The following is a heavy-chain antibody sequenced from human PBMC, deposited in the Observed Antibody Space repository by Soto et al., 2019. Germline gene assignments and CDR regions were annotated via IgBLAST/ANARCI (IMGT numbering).Heavy chain of an antibody. CDR3: ASRMVRGVIIRED. V-gene: IGHV4-59*01. CDR2: IYYSGST. D-gene: IGHD3-10*01. Sequence: QVQLQESGPGLVKPSETLSLTCTVSGGSISSYYWSWIRQPPGKGLEWIGYIYYSGSTNYNPSLKSRVTISVDTSKNPFSLKLSSVTAADTAVYYCASRMVRGVIIREDWGQGTLVTVSS. J-gene: IGHJ4*02. CDR1: GGSISSYY.